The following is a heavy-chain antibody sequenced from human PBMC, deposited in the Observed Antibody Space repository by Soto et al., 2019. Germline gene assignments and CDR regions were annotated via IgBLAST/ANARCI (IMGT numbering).Heavy chain of an antibody. V-gene: IGHV4-39*01. Sequence: QLQLQESGPGLVQPSETLSLTCSVSGGSISDTSYYWGWVRQPPGKGLEWIGSICSTGTTYYIPSLKSRVTMSVDTCKNQFSLSLNSVTAADTALYFCARHRRETGTYAQPLDYWGQGTLVTVSS. CDR3: ARHRRETGTYAQPLDY. D-gene: IGHD1-1*01. CDR2: ICSTGTT. J-gene: IGHJ4*02. CDR1: GGSISDTSYY.